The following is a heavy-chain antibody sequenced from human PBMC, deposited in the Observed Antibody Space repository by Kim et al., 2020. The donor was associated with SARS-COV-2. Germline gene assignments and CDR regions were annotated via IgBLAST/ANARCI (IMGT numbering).Heavy chain of an antibody. V-gene: IGHV4-59*01. Sequence: SETLSLTCTVSGGSISSYYWSWIRQPPGKGLEWIGYIYYNGSTNYNPSLKSRVTISVDTSKNQFSLKLSSVTAADTAVYYCARTYYDILTGYYPYYFDYWGQGTLVTVSS. CDR2: IYYNGST. CDR1: GGSISSYY. CDR3: ARTYYDILTGYYPYYFDY. D-gene: IGHD3-9*01. J-gene: IGHJ4*02.